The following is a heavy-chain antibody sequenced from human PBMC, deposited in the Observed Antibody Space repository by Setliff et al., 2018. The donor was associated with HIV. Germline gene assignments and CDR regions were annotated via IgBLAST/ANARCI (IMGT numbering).Heavy chain of an antibody. J-gene: IGHJ3*02. V-gene: IGHV4-39*01. D-gene: IGHD5-12*01. CDR1: DDSFSTSDYW. Sequence: SETLSLTCTVSDDSFSTSDYWWAWVRQPPGKGLEWIGSIYHDGRTYYSPSLKSRVTISVDTSKNRFSLKLSSVTATDTAVYYCARQLASDAFDIWGQGTMVTVSS. CDR2: IYHDGRT. CDR3: ARQLASDAFDI.